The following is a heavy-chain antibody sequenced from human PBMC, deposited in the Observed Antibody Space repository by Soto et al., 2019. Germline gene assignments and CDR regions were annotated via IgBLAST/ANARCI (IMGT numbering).Heavy chain of an antibody. CDR1: GFTFSSYW. CDR3: AREANGDLYAFDI. V-gene: IGHV3-7*03. CDR2: IKQDGSEK. D-gene: IGHD4-17*01. J-gene: IGHJ3*02. Sequence: EVQLVESGGGLVQPGGSLRLSCAASGFTFSSYWMSWVRQAPGKGLEWVANIKQDGSEKYYVDSVKGRFTISRENAKNSLYLQMNRLRAEDTAVYYCAREANGDLYAFDIWGQGTMVTVSS.